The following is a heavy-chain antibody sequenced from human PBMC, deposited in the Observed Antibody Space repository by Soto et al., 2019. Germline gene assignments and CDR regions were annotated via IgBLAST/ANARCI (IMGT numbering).Heavy chain of an antibody. CDR3: AKDLHWLVPYIGYYAGTDG. Sequence: PGWSLRLSCSPYGFTFSDYAMHWVRQAPGQGLEWVSGISWNSGSIGYADSVKGRFTISRDNAKNSLYLQMNSLRAEETALYYCAKDLHWLVPYIGYYAGTDGWGKGPKGIVFS. CDR1: GFTFSDYA. V-gene: IGHV3-9*01. CDR2: ISWNSGSI. J-gene: IGHJ6*03. D-gene: IGHD6-19*01.